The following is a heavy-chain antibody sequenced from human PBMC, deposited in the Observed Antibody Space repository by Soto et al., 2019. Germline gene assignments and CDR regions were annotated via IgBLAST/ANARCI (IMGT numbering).Heavy chain of an antibody. Sequence: ASVKVSCMASGYTFTSYDINWVRQATGQGLEWMGWMNPNSGNTGYAQKFQGRVTMTRNTSIGTAYMELSSLRSEDTAVYYCARGPLNYDILTGYSYWFDPWGQGTLVTVSS. D-gene: IGHD3-9*01. J-gene: IGHJ5*02. CDR2: MNPNSGNT. V-gene: IGHV1-8*01. CDR3: ARGPLNYDILTGYSYWFDP. CDR1: GYTFTSYD.